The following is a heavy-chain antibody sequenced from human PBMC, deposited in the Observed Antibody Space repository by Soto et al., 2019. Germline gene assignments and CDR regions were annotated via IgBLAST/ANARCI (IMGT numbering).Heavy chain of an antibody. V-gene: IGHV3-30*18. Sequence: GGSLRLSCAASGFTFISYGMHWGLQAPCKGLEWVAVISYDGSNKYYADSVKGRFTISRDNSKNTLYLQMNSLRAEDTAVYYCAKPSGPLKVPQSAAFDIWGQGTMVTVSS. CDR3: AKPSGPLKVPQSAAFDI. J-gene: IGHJ3*02. D-gene: IGHD3-10*01. CDR2: ISYDGSNK. CDR1: GFTFISYG.